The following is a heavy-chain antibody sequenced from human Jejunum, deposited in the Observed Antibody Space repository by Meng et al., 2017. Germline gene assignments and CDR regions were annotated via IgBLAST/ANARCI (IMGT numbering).Heavy chain of an antibody. CDR1: GGSVSRAGYQ. CDR3: ARDHMGSLDY. Sequence: QVQLQESGLGLVRPSETLSLICTVSGGSVSRAGYQWGWIRQPPGKGLEWIGYASTNYNPSLKSRVTISLDTSRNQFSLSLSSVTAADTAVYYCARDHMGSLDYWGQGILVTVSS. CDR2: AST. D-gene: IGHD1-26*01. V-gene: IGHV4-61*08. J-gene: IGHJ4*02.